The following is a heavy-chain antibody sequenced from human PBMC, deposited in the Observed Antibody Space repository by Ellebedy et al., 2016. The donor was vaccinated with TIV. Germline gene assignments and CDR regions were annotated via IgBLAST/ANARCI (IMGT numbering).Heavy chain of an antibody. CDR3: ARDARVGAIRIYFDY. Sequence: ASVKVSXXASGYTFTSYAMHWVRQAPGQRLEWMGWINAGNGNTKYSQKFQGRVTITRDTSASTAYMELSGLRSEDTAVYYCARDARVGAIRIYFDYWGQGTLVTVSS. CDR2: INAGNGNT. D-gene: IGHD1-26*01. J-gene: IGHJ4*02. CDR1: GYTFTSYA. V-gene: IGHV1-3*01.